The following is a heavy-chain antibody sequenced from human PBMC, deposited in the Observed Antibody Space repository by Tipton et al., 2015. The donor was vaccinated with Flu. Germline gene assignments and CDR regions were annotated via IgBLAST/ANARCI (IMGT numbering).Heavy chain of an antibody. CDR1: GGSISSSNW. D-gene: IGHD5-18*01. V-gene: IGHV4-4*02. CDR2: IYHSGST. J-gene: IGHJ5*02. Sequence: TLSLTCAVSGGSISSSNWWSWVRQPPGKGLEWIGEIYHSGSTNYNPSLKSRVTISVDKSKNQFSLKLSSVTAADTAVYYCARDRRGYSYGLDPWGQGTLVTVSS. CDR3: ARDRRGYSYGLDP.